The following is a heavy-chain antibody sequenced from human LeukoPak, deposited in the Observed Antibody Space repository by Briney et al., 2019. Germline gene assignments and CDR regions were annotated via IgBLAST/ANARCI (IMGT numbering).Heavy chain of an antibody. J-gene: IGHJ4*02. CDR2: INHSGST. CDR1: GGSFSGYY. CDR3: ARGPEHLLGYCRGGSCYPFDY. Sequence: SETLSLTCAVYGGSFSGYYWSWIRQPPGKGLEWIGEINHSGSTNYNPSLKSRVTISVDTSKNQFSLKLSSVTAADTAVYYCARGPEHLLGYCRGGSCYPFDYWGQGTLVTVSS. V-gene: IGHV4-34*01. D-gene: IGHD2-15*01.